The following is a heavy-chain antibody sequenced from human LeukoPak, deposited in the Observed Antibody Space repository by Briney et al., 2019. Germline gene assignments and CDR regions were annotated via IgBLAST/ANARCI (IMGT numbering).Heavy chain of an antibody. V-gene: IGHV1-69*05. J-gene: IGHJ4*02. CDR2: IIPNIGTT. Sequence: SVKVSCKASGDTLNNYAFSWVRQAPGQGFEWMGGIIPNIGTTNYAQKFQDRVAITTDESTTTVYMELSRLRSEDTAVYYCAREGATIHAGLHYWGQGTLVTVSS. CDR3: AREGATIHAGLHY. D-gene: IGHD1-26*01. CDR1: GDTLNNYA.